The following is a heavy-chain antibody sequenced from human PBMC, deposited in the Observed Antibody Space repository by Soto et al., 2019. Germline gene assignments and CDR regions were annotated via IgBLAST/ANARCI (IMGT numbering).Heavy chain of an antibody. CDR1: GYTFTSYG. V-gene: IGHV1-18*01. D-gene: IGHD1-1*01. CDR2: ISAHNGNT. Sequence: QVHLVQSGAEVKKPGASVKVSCKASGYTFTSYGITWVRQAPGQGLEGMGWISAHNGNTDYAQKLQGRVIVTRDTSTSTAYMDLRSLRSDDTAVYYCARGRYGDYWGQGALVTVSS. CDR3: ARGRYGDY. J-gene: IGHJ4*02.